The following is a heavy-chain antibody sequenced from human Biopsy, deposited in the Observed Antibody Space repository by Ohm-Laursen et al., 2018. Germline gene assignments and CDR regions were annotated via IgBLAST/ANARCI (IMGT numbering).Heavy chain of an antibody. V-gene: IGHV4-59*01. Sequence: SETLSLTCTVSGGSISSYYWGWIRQPPGKGLEWIGYIYYTGSTNYNPSVKSRVTISVGTSKNQFSLKLNSVTAADTAVYYCARHAPSYSGSYWRYFDLWGRGTLVTVSS. D-gene: IGHD1-26*01. CDR3: ARHAPSYSGSYWRYFDL. CDR2: IYYTGST. CDR1: GGSISSYY. J-gene: IGHJ2*01.